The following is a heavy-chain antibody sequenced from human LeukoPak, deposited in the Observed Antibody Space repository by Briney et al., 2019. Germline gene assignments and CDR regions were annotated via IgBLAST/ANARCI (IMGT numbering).Heavy chain of an antibody. CDR2: MNPNSGNT. CDR1: GYTFTSYD. V-gene: IGHV1-8*01. J-gene: IGHJ4*02. D-gene: IGHD3-10*01. CDR3: ARGRYYDDSRNVYSPFDH. Sequence: ASVKVSCKASGYTFTSYDINWVRQATGQGLEWMGWMNPNSGNTGSAQKFQGRVTMTRNTSISTAYMELSSLRSEDTAVYYCARGRYYDDSRNVYSPFDHWGQGALVTVSS.